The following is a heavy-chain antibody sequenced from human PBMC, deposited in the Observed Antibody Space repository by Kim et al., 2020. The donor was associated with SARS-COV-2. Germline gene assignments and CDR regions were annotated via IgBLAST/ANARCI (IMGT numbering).Heavy chain of an antibody. CDR2: INEDGSET. J-gene: IGHJ4*02. Sequence: GGSLRLSCASSGFIFSKSWMGWVRQAPGQGLEWVANINEDGSETYYVGSVRGRFTVSRDNAKDSLYLQMNGLRVDDTAVYYCVKHGQNDFDSWGQGTLVTVSS. CDR1: GFIFSKSW. D-gene: IGHD4-17*01. V-gene: IGHV3-7*01. CDR3: VKHGQNDFDS.